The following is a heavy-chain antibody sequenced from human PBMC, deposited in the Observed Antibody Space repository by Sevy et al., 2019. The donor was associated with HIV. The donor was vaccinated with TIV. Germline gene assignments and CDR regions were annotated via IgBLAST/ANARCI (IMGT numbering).Heavy chain of an antibody. J-gene: IGHJ6*02. V-gene: IGHV3-11*01. Sequence: GGSLRLSCAASGFTISDYYMTWIRQAPGKGLEWVSYISSSADTIYYADSVKDRFTISRDNAKNSLYLQMNSLRAEDTAVYCCARDHVKDGDLGDYYYAMDVWGQGTTVTVSS. CDR3: ARDHVKDGDLGDYYYAMDV. D-gene: IGHD4-17*01. CDR2: ISSSADTI. CDR1: GFTISDYY.